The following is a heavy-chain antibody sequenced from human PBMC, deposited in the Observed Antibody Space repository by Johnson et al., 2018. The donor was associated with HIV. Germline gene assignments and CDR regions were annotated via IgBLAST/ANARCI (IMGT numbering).Heavy chain of an antibody. D-gene: IGHD1-1*01. J-gene: IGHJ3*02. Sequence: QVQLVESGGGVVQPGRSLRLSCAASGFSFSSYGMHWVRQAPGKGLEWVAVMSYDGSNKYYANSVKGRFTITRDNSKNTLYLQMNSLRAEDTAMYYCARDGTETGPDDAFDIWGQGTMVTVSS. CDR2: MSYDGSNK. CDR3: ARDGTETGPDDAFDI. V-gene: IGHV3-30*03. CDR1: GFSFSSYG.